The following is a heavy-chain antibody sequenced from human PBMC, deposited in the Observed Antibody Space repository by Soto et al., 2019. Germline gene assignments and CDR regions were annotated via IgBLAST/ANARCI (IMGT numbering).Heavy chain of an antibody. J-gene: IGHJ4*02. CDR3: AVGSYDY. V-gene: IGHV3-13*01. Sequence: GGSLRLSCAASGFSFSSYDMHWVRQATGKGLEWVSAIGTAGDTYYPGSVKGRLTISRENAKNSLYLQMNSLRAEDTAVYYCAVGSYDYWGQGILVTVSS. CDR1: GFSFSSYD. CDR2: IGTAGDT. D-gene: IGHD1-26*01.